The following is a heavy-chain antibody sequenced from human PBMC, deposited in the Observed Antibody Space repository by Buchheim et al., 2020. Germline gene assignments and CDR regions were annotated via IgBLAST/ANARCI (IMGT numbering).Heavy chain of an antibody. CDR2: IHHSGST. D-gene: IGHD5-18*01. CDR1: GGSFSGYY. CDR3: ARLHLYSYGRNYYYYYYMDV. J-gene: IGHJ6*03. V-gene: IGHV4-34*01. Sequence: QVQLQQWGAGLLKPSETLSLTCAVYGGSFSGYYWSWIRQPPGKGLEWIGEIHHSGSTNYNPSLKSRVTISVDTSKNQFSLKLSSVTAADTAVYYCARLHLYSYGRNYYYYYYMDVWGKGTT.